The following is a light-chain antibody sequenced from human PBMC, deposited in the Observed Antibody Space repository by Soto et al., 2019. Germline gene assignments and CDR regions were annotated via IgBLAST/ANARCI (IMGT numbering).Light chain of an antibody. J-gene: IGKJ1*01. CDR1: QSISVW. CDR3: QQYNSYSPT. V-gene: IGKV1-5*03. Sequence: DIQMTQSPSTLSASVGDRVTLTCRASQSISVWVAWYQQKAGKAPYLLIDKASRLESGVPSRFSGSGAETEFTLTISGLQPGDSATYYCQQYNSYSPTFGQGTKVDIK. CDR2: KAS.